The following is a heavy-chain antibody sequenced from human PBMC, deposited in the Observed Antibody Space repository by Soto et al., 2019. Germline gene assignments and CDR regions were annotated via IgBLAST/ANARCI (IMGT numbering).Heavy chain of an antibody. J-gene: IGHJ6*02. D-gene: IGHD3-10*01. CDR2: INAGNGNT. V-gene: IGHV1-3*01. CDR1: GYTFTSYA. Sequence: GASVKVSCKASGYTFTSYAMHWVRQAPGQRLEWMGWINAGNGNTKYSQKFQGRVTITRDTSASTAYMELSSLRSEDTAVYYCAVLGSGSYYNYYYYHGMDVWGQGTTVTVSS. CDR3: AVLGSGSYYNYYYYHGMDV.